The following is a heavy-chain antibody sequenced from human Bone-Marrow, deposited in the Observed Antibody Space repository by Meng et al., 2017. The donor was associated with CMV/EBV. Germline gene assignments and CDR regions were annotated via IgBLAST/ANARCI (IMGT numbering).Heavy chain of an antibody. Sequence: ASVKVSCKASGYTFTDYYIHWVRQAPGQGLEWMGLINPSGGSPTYSQKFRGRLAMTSDTSANTVFMDLSRLTSEDTAVYYCARVYTWIHPFDIWRQGTMVTVSS. CDR3: ARVYTWIHPFDI. D-gene: IGHD5-18*01. CDR2: INPSGGSP. V-gene: IGHV1-46*01. J-gene: IGHJ3*02. CDR1: GYTFTDYY.